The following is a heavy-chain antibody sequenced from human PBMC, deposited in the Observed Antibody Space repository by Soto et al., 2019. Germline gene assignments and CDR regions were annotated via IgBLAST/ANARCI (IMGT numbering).Heavy chain of an antibody. V-gene: IGHV4-30-4*01. CDR2: IYYSGST. Sequence: TLSLTCTVSGGSISSGDYYWSWIRQPPGKGLEWIGYIYYSGSTFYNPSLKSRVGISVDTPKNQFSLKLSSVTAADTAVYYCARAPITVFGVVQLWGQGTLVTVSS. CDR3: ARAPITVFGVVQL. D-gene: IGHD3-3*01. CDR1: GGSISSGDYY. J-gene: IGHJ4*02.